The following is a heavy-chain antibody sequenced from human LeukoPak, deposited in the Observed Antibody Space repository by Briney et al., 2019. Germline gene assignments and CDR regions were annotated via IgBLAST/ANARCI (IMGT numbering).Heavy chain of an antibody. V-gene: IGHV3-7*05. CDR2: IKQGGREK. CDR3: AASSGYYFSHFDY. J-gene: IGHJ4*02. D-gene: IGHD3-22*01. CDR1: GFTFSSYW. Sequence: GGSLRLSCAASGFTFSSYWMSWVRQAPGKGLEWVANIKQGGREKYYVDSVKGRFTISRDNAKNSLYLQMNSLRAEDTAVYYCAASSGYYFSHFDYWGQGTLVTVSS.